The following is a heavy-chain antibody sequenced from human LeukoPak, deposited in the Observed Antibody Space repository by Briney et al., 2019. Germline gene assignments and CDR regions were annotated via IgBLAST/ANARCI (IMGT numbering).Heavy chain of an antibody. D-gene: IGHD2-15*01. CDR1: GFTFSNYW. CDR2: IYSGGST. Sequence: GGSLRLSCAASGFTFSNYWMSWVRQAPGKGLEWVSVIYSGGSTYYADSVKGRFTISRDNSKNTLYLQMNSLRAEDTAVFYCARDGVGYCSGGSCYGYWGQGTLVTVSS. J-gene: IGHJ4*02. V-gene: IGHV3-53*01. CDR3: ARDGVGYCSGGSCYGY.